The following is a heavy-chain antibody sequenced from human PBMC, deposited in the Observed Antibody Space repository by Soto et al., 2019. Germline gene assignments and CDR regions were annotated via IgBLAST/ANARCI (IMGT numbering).Heavy chain of an antibody. Sequence: QVQLVQSGAEVKKPGASVKVSCKASGYTFTSFGISWVRQVPGHGLEWMGWSSTYSDHTNYAQNLQGRVTMTTDSSTNTAHMELRSLRSGDTAVYYCAREYSSSEFDYWGQGTLVTVSS. J-gene: IGHJ4*02. CDR2: SSTYSDHT. CDR3: AREYSSSEFDY. V-gene: IGHV1-18*01. D-gene: IGHD3-22*01. CDR1: GYTFTSFG.